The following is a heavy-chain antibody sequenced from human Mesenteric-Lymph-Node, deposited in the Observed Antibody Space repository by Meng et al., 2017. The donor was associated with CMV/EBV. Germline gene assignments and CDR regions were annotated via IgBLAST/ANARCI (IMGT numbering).Heavy chain of an antibody. V-gene: IGHV4-39*07. J-gene: IGHJ6*02. D-gene: IGHD2-2*01. CDR2: IDYRGSV. CDR1: GGSISSKNYY. CDR3: ARDWVVLVPVALYYGLDV. Sequence: SETLSLTCTVSGGSISSKNYYWGWIRQPPGKGLEWLGTIDYRGSVYYNPSLKSRVAILLDTSKNQFSMKLNSVTAADTAVYYCARDWVVLVPVALYYGLDVWGQGTTVTVSS.